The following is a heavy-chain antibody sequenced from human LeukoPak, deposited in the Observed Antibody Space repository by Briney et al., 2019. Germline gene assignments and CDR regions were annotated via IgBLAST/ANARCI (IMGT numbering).Heavy chain of an antibody. CDR1: GGSISSSSYY. CDR2: IYYSGST. CDR3: ARGKSDAFDI. V-gene: IGHV4-39*07. D-gene: IGHD3-10*01. Sequence: SETLSLTCTVSGGSISSSSYYWGWIRQPPGKGLEWIGSIYYSGSTYYNPSLKSRVTISVDTSKNQFSLKLSSVTAADTAVYYCARGKSDAFDIWGQGTMVTVSS. J-gene: IGHJ3*02.